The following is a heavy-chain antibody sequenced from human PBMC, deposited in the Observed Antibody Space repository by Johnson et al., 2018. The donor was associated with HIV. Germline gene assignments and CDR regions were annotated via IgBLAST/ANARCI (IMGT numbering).Heavy chain of an antibody. Sequence: DVQLVESGGGLVQPGGSLRLSCAASGFTFSSYWMSWVRQAPGKGLEWVANIKQDGSEKYYVDSVKGRFTISRDNAKNSLYLQMNSLKTEDTAVYYCTTDEGVGATPPRAFDIWGQGAMVTVSS. V-gene: IGHV3-7*03. CDR3: TTDEGVGATPPRAFDI. D-gene: IGHD1-26*01. CDR1: GFTFSSYW. CDR2: IKQDGSEK. J-gene: IGHJ3*02.